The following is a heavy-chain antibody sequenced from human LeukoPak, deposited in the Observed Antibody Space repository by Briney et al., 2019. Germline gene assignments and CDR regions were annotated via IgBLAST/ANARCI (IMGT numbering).Heavy chain of an antibody. V-gene: IGHV4-34*01. CDR1: GGSISSYY. Sequence: SETLSLTCTVSGGSISSYYWSWIRQPPGKGLEWIGEINHSGSTNYNPSLKSRVTISVDTSKNQFSLKLSSVTAADTAVYYCARPDSSPYYFDYWGQGTLVTVSS. CDR2: INHSGST. CDR3: ARPDSSPYYFDY. D-gene: IGHD6-6*01. J-gene: IGHJ4*02.